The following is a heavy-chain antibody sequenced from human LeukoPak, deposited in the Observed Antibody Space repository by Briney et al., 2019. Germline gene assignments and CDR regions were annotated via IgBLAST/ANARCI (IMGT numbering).Heavy chain of an antibody. J-gene: IGHJ4*02. CDR2: IYYSGST. CDR3: AGVNDILTGYSFDY. D-gene: IGHD3-9*01. Sequence: SETLSLTCTVSGVSISSYYWSWIRQPPGKGLEWIGYIYYSGSTNYNPSLKSRVTISVDTSKNQFSLKLSSVTAADTAVYYCAGVNDILTGYSFDYWGQGTLVTVSS. CDR1: GVSISSYY. V-gene: IGHV4-59*01.